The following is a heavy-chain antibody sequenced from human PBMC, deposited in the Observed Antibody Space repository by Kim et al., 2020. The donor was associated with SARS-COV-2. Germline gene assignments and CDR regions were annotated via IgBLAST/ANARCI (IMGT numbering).Heavy chain of an antibody. D-gene: IGHD4-17*01. J-gene: IGHJ4*02. CDR1: GFTFAPYG. CDR2: IGGNGGRA. Sequence: GESLRLSCKASGFTFAPYGMTWVRQAAGKGLECISGIGGNGGRAYYADSVRGRFTISRDNSRNTLYLEMNSLRVEDTALYYCARKNMTTSQAFFDAWGQGTLVTVSS. CDR3: ARKNMTTSQAFFDA. V-gene: IGHV3-23*01.